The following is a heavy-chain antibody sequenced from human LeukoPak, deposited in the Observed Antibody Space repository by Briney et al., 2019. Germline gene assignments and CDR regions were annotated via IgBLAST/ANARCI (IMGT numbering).Heavy chain of an antibody. CDR3: AREVKRSWPYFDY. CDR2: IYHSGST. D-gene: IGHD6-13*01. J-gene: IGHJ4*02. CDR1: GGSISSSNW. V-gene: IGHV4-4*02. Sequence: SETLSLTCAVSGGSISSSNWWSWVRQPPGKGLEWIGEIYHSGSTNYNPSLKSRVTISVDKSKNQFSLKLSSVTAADTAVYYCAREVKRSWPYFDYWGQGTLVTVSS.